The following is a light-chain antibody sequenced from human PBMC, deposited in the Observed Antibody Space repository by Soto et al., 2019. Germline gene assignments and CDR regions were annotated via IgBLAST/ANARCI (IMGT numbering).Light chain of an antibody. CDR2: GAS. CDR3: QQYNNWPRAT. J-gene: IGKJ4*01. Sequence: VMTQSPATLSVSPGERATLSCRASQSINSNLAWYQQKPGQAPRLLMFGASIRATGFPARFSGSGSGTEFNITISSLKSEDSAIYYCQQYNNWPRATFGGGTKVDIK. CDR1: QSINSN. V-gene: IGKV3-15*01.